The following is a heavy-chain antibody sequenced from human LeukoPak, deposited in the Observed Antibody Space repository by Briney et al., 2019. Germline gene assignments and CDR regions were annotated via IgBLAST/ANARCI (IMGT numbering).Heavy chain of an antibody. J-gene: IGHJ4*02. CDR1: GFTFSSYA. CDR3: ARGLSGTYYYDSSGPYFDY. Sequence: GGSLRLSCAASGFTFSSYAMSWVRQAPGKGLEWVSAISGSGGSTYYADSVKGRFIISRDNSKNTLYLQMNSLRAEDTAVYYCARGLSGTYYYDSSGPYFDYWGQGTLATVS. V-gene: IGHV3-23*01. D-gene: IGHD3-22*01. CDR2: ISGSGGST.